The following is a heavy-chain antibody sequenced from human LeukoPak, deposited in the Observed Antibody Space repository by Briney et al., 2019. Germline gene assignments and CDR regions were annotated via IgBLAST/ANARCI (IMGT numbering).Heavy chain of an antibody. V-gene: IGHV4-34*01. D-gene: IGHD2-21*02. CDR1: GGSFSGYY. CDR2: INHSGST. Sequence: SETLSLTCAVYGGSFSGYYWSWIRQPPGKGLEWIGEINHSGSTNYNPSLKSRVTISVDTSKNQFSLKLSSVTAADTAVYYCARASLENCGGDCYPLDYWGQRTLVTVSS. J-gene: IGHJ4*02. CDR3: ARASLENCGGDCYPLDY.